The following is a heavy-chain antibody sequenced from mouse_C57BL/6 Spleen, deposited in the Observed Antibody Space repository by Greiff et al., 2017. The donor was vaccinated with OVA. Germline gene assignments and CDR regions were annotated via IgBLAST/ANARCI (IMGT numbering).Heavy chain of an antibody. V-gene: IGHV1-64*01. CDR3: ARHDGYYAYAMGY. CDR2: IHPNSGST. Sequence: QVQLQQPGAELVKPGASVKLSCKASGYTFTSYWMHWVKQRPGQGLEWIGMIHPNSGSTNYNEKFKSKATLTVDKSSSTAYMQLSSLTSEDSAVYYCARHDGYYAYAMGYWGQGTSVTVSS. CDR1: GYTFTSYW. J-gene: IGHJ4*01. D-gene: IGHD2-3*01.